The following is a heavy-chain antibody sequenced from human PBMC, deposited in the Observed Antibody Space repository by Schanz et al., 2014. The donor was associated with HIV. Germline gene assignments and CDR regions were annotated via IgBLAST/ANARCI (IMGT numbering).Heavy chain of an antibody. V-gene: IGHV3-30*18. Sequence: QVQLVESGGGLVKPGGSLRLSCAASGFTFSSYGMHWVRQAPGKGLEWVAVSSHDGSVKFYGDSVKGRFTISRDNSKNTLYLQMNSLRVEDTAVYYCANEEVPNDYWGQGTLVTVSS. CDR3: ANEEVPNDY. CDR1: GFTFSSYG. J-gene: IGHJ4*02. CDR2: SSHDGSVK.